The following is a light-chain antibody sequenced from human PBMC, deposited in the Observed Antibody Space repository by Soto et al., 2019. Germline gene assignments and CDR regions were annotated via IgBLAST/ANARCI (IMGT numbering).Light chain of an antibody. Sequence: EIVLTQSPGTLSMSPGERATLSCRASQSVSSSYLAWYQQKPGQAPRVLIYGASSRATCIPDRFSGSGSGTDFTLTISRLEPEDFAVYYCQQYGSSPSITFGQGTRLEIK. V-gene: IGKV3-20*01. CDR3: QQYGSSPSIT. CDR1: QSVSSSY. CDR2: GAS. J-gene: IGKJ5*01.